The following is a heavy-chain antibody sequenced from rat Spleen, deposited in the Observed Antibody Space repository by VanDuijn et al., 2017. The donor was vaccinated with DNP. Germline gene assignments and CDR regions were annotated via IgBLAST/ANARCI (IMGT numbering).Heavy chain of an antibody. J-gene: IGHJ2*01. Sequence: QVQLEESGPGLVQPSQTLSLACPVSGVSLTSHHMHWVRQPSGGGLQWIGLISTGGSAEYNSALKSRLSISRDTSKNQIFLKMNSLQTEDSATYYCARDWDGYNIDYWGQGLMVTVSS. CDR3: ARDWDGYNIDY. CDR2: ISTGGSA. CDR1: GVSLTSHH. V-gene: IGHV2-30*01. D-gene: IGHD4-1*01.